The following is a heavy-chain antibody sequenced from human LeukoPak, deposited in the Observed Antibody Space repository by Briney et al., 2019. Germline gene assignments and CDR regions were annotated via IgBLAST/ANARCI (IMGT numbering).Heavy chain of an antibody. J-gene: IGHJ4*02. CDR3: ARGEEYYGSGSYYNRGFDY. CDR2: INHSGST. CDR1: GGSFSGYY. D-gene: IGHD3-10*01. V-gene: IGHV4-34*01. Sequence: KPSETLSLTRAVYGGSFSGYYWSWIRQPPGKGLEWIGEINHSGSTNYNPSLKSRVTISVDTSKNQFSLKLSSVTAADTAVYYCARGEEYYGSGSYYNRGFDYWGQGTLVTVSS.